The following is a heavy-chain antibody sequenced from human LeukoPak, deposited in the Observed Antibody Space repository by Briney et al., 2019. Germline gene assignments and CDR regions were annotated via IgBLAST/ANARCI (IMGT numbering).Heavy chain of an antibody. CDR1: GGSISSSSYY. V-gene: IGHV4-39*07. D-gene: IGHD5-18*01. J-gene: IGHJ4*02. CDR3: ARVLKLWAADFDY. CDR2: IYHSGST. Sequence: SETLSLTCTVSGGSISSSSYYWGWIRQPPGKGLEWIGSIYHSGSTYYNPSLKSRVTISVDTSKNQFSLKLSSVTAADTAVYYCARVLKLWAADFDYWGQGTLVTVSS.